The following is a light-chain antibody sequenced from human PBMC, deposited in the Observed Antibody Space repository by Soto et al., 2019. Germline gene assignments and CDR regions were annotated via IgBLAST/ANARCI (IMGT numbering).Light chain of an antibody. CDR3: CSYAGSSTYV. V-gene: IGLV2-23*02. J-gene: IGLJ1*01. CDR2: EVS. CDR1: SSDVGSYNL. Sequence: QPASVSGSPGQSITISCTGTSSDVGSYNLVSWYQQHPGKAPKLMIYEVSKRPSGVSNRFSGSKSGNTASLTISGLQAEDEADYYCCSYAGSSTYVFGPGTKVTVL.